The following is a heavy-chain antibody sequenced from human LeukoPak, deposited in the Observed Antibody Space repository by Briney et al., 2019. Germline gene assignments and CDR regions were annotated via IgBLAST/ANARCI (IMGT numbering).Heavy chain of an antibody. J-gene: IGHJ3*02. CDR1: GFTFSSYW. D-gene: IGHD3-3*01. Sequence: PGGSLRLSCAASGFTFSSYWMHWVRQAPGKGLVWVSRINSDGSSTSYADSVKGRFTISRDNAQNTLYLQMNSLRAEDTAVYYCARAIFGVVDDAFDIWGQGTMVTVSS. CDR2: INSDGSST. CDR3: ARAIFGVVDDAFDI. V-gene: IGHV3-74*01.